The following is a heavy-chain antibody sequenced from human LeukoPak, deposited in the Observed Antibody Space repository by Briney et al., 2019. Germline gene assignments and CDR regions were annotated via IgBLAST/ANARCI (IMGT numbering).Heavy chain of an antibody. J-gene: IGHJ4*02. D-gene: IGHD3-10*01. V-gene: IGHV3-30*02. CDR3: AKDGTYYYGSGSYLAY. Sequence: GGSLRLSCAASGFTFSSYGMHWVRQAPGKGLEWVAFIRYDGSNKYYADSVKGRFTISRDNSKNTLYLQMNSLRAEDAAVYYCAKDGTYYYGSGSYLAYWGQGTLVTVSS. CDR1: GFTFSSYG. CDR2: IRYDGSNK.